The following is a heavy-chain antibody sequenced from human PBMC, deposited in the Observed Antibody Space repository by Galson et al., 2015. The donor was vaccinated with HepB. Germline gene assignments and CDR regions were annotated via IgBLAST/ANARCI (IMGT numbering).Heavy chain of an antibody. CDR2: INAVNGNT. D-gene: IGHD5-18*01. J-gene: IGHJ4*02. CDR1: GYTFTSYA. V-gene: IGHV1-3*01. Sequence: SVKVSCKASGYTFTSYAMHWVRQAPGQRLEWMGWINAVNGNTKYSQKVQGRVTITRDTSANTAYMELSSLRSEDTAVYYCARDLWWGYSHGHDYGGQGTLVTVSS. CDR3: ARDLWWGYSHGHDY.